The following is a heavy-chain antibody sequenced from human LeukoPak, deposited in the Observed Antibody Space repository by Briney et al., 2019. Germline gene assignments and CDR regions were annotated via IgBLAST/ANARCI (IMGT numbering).Heavy chain of an antibody. CDR1: GFTVSSNY. D-gene: IGHD4-23*01. J-gene: IGHJ4*02. Sequence: PGGSLRLSCAASGFTVSSNYMSWVRQAPGKGLEWVSVIYSGGSTYYADSVKGRFTISRDNSKNTLHLQMNSLRAEDTAVYYCAREDKVTPFDYWGQGTLVTVSS. CDR3: AREDKVTPFDY. CDR2: IYSGGST. V-gene: IGHV3-66*01.